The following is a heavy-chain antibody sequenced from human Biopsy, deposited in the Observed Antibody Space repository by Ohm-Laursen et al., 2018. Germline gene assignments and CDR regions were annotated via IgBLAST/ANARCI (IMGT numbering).Heavy chain of an antibody. CDR2: TSISGTFT. J-gene: IGHJ4*02. CDR3: AKCMTGGSNYYFHH. V-gene: IGHV3-23*05. CDR1: GFNFSTYG. D-gene: IGHD2-8*01. Sequence: SLRLSCSASGFNFSTYGMSWVRQVAGKGLEWVSGTSISGTFTHYADSVKGRFTISRDNSKNTLYLQMNSLRGEDTAVYYCAKCMTGGSNYYFHHCGQGTLVTVSS.